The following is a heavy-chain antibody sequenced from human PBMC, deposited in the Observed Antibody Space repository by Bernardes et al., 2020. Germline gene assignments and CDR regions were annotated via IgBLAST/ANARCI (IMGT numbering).Heavy chain of an antibody. J-gene: IGHJ3*02. D-gene: IGHD6-19*01. CDR3: TTDMGWYRIAVAGTDAFDI. CDR2: IKSKTDGGTT. V-gene: IGHV3-15*01. CDR1: GFTFSNAW. Sequence: GGSLRLSCAASGFTFSNAWMSWVRQAPGKGLEWVGRIKSKTDGGTTDYAAPVKGRFTISRDDSKNTLYLQMNSLKTEDTAVYYCTTDMGWYRIAVAGTDAFDIWGQGTMVTVSS.